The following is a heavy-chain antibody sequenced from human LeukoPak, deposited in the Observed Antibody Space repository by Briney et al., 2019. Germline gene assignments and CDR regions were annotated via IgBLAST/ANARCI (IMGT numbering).Heavy chain of an antibody. CDR3: ARLMTVTSFFDY. V-gene: IGHV1-18*01. D-gene: IGHD4-11*01. J-gene: IGHJ4*02. Sequence: GASVKVSCKASGYTFTSYGISRVRPAPGQGLEWMGWISAYNGNTNYAQKLQGRVTMTTDTSTSTAYMELWSLRAEGTGPYYAARLMTVTSFFDYWSQGTLVTVSS. CDR2: ISAYNGNT. CDR1: GYTFTSYG.